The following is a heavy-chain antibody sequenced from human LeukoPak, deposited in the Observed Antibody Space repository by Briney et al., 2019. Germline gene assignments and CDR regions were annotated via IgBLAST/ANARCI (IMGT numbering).Heavy chain of an antibody. D-gene: IGHD4-17*01. CDR1: GFTFSSYA. Sequence: GSLRLSCSASGFTFSSYAMHWVRQAQGKGLEYVSAISSNGGSTYYADSVKGRFTISRDNSKNTLYLQMSSLRAEDTAVYYCVKDDRDYGDYVHWGQGTLVTVSS. CDR3: VKDDRDYGDYVH. V-gene: IGHV3-64D*06. CDR2: ISSNGGST. J-gene: IGHJ4*02.